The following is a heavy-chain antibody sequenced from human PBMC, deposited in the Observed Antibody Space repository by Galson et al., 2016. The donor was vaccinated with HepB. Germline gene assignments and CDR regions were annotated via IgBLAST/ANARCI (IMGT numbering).Heavy chain of an antibody. CDR1: GYTFTDYY. CDR3: AREPNTSSYFDY. Sequence: SVKVSCKASGYTFTDYYIHWVRQAPGQGLDWMGWINPNSGDTRYAQKFQGWVTMTRDTSTTTAYMDLNRLRSDDTAVNFGAREPNTSSYFDYWGQGTLVTVSS. V-gene: IGHV1-2*04. CDR2: INPNSGDT. D-gene: IGHD6-6*01. J-gene: IGHJ4*02.